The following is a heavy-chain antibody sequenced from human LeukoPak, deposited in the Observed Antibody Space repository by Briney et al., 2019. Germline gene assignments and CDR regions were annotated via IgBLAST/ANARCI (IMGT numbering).Heavy chain of an antibody. CDR2: INPDGSTT. CDR3: TMFTSGWD. Sequence: GESLRLSCAASGFTFSRYWIHWVRQAPGKGLEWVSRINPDGSTTTYADSVKGRFTISRDNAKNTVYLQMNSLRAEDTAVYYCTMFTSGWDWGQGTLITVSS. V-gene: IGHV3-74*01. J-gene: IGHJ4*02. D-gene: IGHD6-19*01. CDR1: GFTFSRYW.